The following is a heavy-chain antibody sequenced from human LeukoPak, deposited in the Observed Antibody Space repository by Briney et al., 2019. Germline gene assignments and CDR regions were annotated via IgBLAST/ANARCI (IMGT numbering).Heavy chain of an antibody. CDR2: IYYTGST. J-gene: IGHJ4*02. CDR3: GRTDLRPH. V-gene: IGHV4-39*01. Sequence: SETLSLTCTVSGGSVSDSDYYCGWIRQPPGKGLEWIGTIYYTGSTYSNPSLKSLSSMSVDTSTNQFSLRLSSVTAADTAVYYCGRTDLRPHWGQGTLVTVSS. CDR1: GGSVSDSDYY. D-gene: IGHD3-3*01.